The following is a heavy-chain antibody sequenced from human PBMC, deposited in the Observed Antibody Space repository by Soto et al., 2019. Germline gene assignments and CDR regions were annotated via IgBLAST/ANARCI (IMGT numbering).Heavy chain of an antibody. J-gene: IGHJ4*02. CDR3: ARGVSLLSRGIVVVPAALDY. CDR2: IYYSGST. D-gene: IGHD2-2*01. V-gene: IGHV4-59*01. Sequence: SETLSLTCTVSGGSISSYYWSWIRQPPGKGLEWIGYIYYSGSTNYNPSLKSRVTISVDTSKNQFSLKLSSVTAADTAVYYCARGVSLLSRGIVVVPAALDYWGQGTLVTVSS. CDR1: GGSISSYY.